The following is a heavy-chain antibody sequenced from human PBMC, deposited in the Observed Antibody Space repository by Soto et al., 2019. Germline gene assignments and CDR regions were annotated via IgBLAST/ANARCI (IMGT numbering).Heavy chain of an antibody. Sequence: QLHLQESGPGLVKPSETLSLTCTVSCGSINSNNYYWAWIRQPPGKGLAWIASIYYEGSTYYNSFLKSRVSISVDTSKNHLYLKLSPATAADTAVYYCAKVVVAATRHTDFDSRGQGTLVTVSS. CDR3: AKVVVAATRHTDFDS. D-gene: IGHD2-15*01. CDR1: CGSINSNNYY. V-gene: IGHV4-39*02. CDR2: IYYEGST. J-gene: IGHJ4*02.